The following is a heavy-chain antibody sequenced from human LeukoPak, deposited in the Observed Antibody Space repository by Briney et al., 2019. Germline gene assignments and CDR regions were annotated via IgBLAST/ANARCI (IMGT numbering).Heavy chain of an antibody. V-gene: IGHV4-39*01. CDR1: GGSISSSSYY. Sequence: SETLSLTCTVSGGSISSSSYYWGWIRQPPGKGLEWIGSIYYSGSTYYNPSPKSRVTISVDTSKNQFSLKLSSVTAADTAVYYCARPVNYYGSFDYWGQGTLVTVSS. CDR3: ARPVNYYGSFDY. J-gene: IGHJ4*02. CDR2: IYYSGST. D-gene: IGHD3-10*01.